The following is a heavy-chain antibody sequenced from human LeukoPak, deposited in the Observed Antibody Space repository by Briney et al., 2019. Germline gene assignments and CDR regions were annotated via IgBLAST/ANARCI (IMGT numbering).Heavy chain of an antibody. CDR1: GYSISSGYY. CDR3: ARTIVGATSTFWFDP. J-gene: IGHJ5*02. Sequence: SETLPLTCTVSGYSISSGYYWGWIRQPPGKGLEWIGSIYHSGSTYYNPSLKSRVTISVDTSKNQFSLKLSSVTAADTAVYYCARTIVGATSTFWFDPWGQGTLVTVSS. CDR2: IYHSGST. D-gene: IGHD1-26*01. V-gene: IGHV4-38-2*02.